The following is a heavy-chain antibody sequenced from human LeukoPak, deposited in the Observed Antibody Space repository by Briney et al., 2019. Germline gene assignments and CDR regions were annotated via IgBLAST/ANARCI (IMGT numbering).Heavy chain of an antibody. CDR2: ISSSSSYI. CDR3: ARVPTDYDSSGYAHYYYYGMDV. CDR1: GFTFSSYS. J-gene: IGHJ6*02. V-gene: IGHV3-21*01. Sequence: TTGGSLRLSCAASGFTFSSYSMNWVRQAPGKGLEWVSSISSSSSYIYYADSVKGRFTISRDNAKNSLYLQMNSLRAEDTAVYYCARVPTDYDSSGYAHYYYYGMDVWGQGTTVTVSS. D-gene: IGHD3-22*01.